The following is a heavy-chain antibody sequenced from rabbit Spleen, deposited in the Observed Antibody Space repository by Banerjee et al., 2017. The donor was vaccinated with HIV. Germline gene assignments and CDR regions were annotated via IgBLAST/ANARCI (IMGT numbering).Heavy chain of an antibody. CDR1: GIDFSSYYY. Sequence: QSLEESGGGLVKPGGTLTLTCKASGIDFSSYYYMCWVRQAPGKGLEWIGCIYTSNGRTYYASWVNGRFTISKTSSTTVALQMTSLTAADTATYFCARHGSSTDLWGPGTLVTVS. CDR3: ARHGSSTDL. J-gene: IGHJ4*01. V-gene: IGHV1S40*01. CDR2: IYTSNGRT. D-gene: IGHD8-1*01.